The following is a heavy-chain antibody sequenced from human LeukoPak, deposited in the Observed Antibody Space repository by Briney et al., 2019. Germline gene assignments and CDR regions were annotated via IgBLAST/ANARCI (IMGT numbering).Heavy chain of an antibody. CDR2: IYYSGST. CDR3: ATEPSYYGSGRPFDY. J-gene: IGHJ4*02. Sequence: PSETLSLTCTVSGGSISSSSYYWGWIRQPPGKGLEWIGSIYYSGSTYYNPSLKSRVTISVDTSKNQFSLKLSSVTAADTAVYYCATEPSYYGSGRPFDYWGQGTLVTVSS. CDR1: GGSISSSSYY. V-gene: IGHV4-39*07. D-gene: IGHD3-10*01.